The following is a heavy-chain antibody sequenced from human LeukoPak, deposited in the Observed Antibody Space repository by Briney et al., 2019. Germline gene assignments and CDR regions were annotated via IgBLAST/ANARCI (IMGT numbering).Heavy chain of an antibody. Sequence: SETLSLTCTVSGGSISSYYWTWIRQPPGKGLEWIGYIYYSGSTNYNPSLKSRVTISADTSKNQFSLKLSSVTAADTAVYYCARLHYYGSGNWFDPWGQGTLVTVSS. CDR1: GGSISSYY. CDR3: ARLHYYGSGNWFDP. D-gene: IGHD3-10*01. V-gene: IGHV4-59*08. CDR2: IYYSGST. J-gene: IGHJ5*02.